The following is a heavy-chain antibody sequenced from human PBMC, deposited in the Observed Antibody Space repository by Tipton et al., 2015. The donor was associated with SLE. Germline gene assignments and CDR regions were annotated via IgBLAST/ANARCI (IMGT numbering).Heavy chain of an antibody. CDR2: IDYSGST. Sequence: LRLSCSVSGGSISSSSYYRGWIRQPPGKGLEWIGSIDYSGSTYYNPSLKSRVTISVDTSKNQFSLKLSSVTAADTAVYYCARRGGDAFDIWGQGTMVTVSS. J-gene: IGHJ3*02. CDR3: ARRGGDAFDI. V-gene: IGHV4-39*07. CDR1: GGSISSSSYY. D-gene: IGHD6-25*01.